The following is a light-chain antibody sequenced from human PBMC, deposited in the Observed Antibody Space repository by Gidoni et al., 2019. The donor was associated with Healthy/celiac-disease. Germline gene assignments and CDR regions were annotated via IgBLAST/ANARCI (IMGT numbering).Light chain of an antibody. J-gene: IGKJ3*01. CDR1: QGISSY. CDR2: AAS. V-gene: IGKV1-8*01. CDR3: QQYYSYPFT. Sequence: AIRMTQSPSSFSASTGDRVTITCRASQGISSYLAWYQQKPGKAPKLLIYAASTLQSGVPSRFSGSGYGTDFTLTISCLQSEDFATYYCQQYYSYPFTFGHGTKVDIK.